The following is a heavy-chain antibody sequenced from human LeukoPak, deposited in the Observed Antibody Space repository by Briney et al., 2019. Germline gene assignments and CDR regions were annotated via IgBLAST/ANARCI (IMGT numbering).Heavy chain of an antibody. Sequence: SETLSLTCAVYGGSFSGYYWVWIRQPPGKGLEWIGSIYRSGSTNYNPSLKSRVTISVDTSKNQFSLKVNSVTAADTAVYYCARGDCSSTICYSPMDVWGKGTTVTVSS. CDR2: IYRSGST. J-gene: IGHJ6*03. CDR1: GGSFSGYY. V-gene: IGHV4-34*01. D-gene: IGHD2-2*01. CDR3: ARGDCSSTICYSPMDV.